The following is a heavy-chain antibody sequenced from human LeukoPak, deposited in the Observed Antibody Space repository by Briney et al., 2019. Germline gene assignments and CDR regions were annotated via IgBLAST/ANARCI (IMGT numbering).Heavy chain of an antibody. J-gene: IGHJ4*02. CDR1: GFTFSSYA. CDR3: ARSGGGLDY. D-gene: IGHD3-10*01. CDR2: ISYDGSNK. V-gene: IGHV3-30-3*01. Sequence: GGSLRLSCAASGFTFSSYAMHWVRQAPGKGLEWVAVISYDGSNKYYADSVKGRFTISRDNSKNTLYLQMNSLRAEDTAVYYCARSGGGLDYWGQGTLVTVSS.